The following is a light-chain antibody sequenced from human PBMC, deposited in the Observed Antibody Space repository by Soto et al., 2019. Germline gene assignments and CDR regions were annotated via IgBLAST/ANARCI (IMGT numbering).Light chain of an antibody. J-gene: IGKJ2*01. CDR2: DAS. Sequence: EIVLTQSPGTLSLSPGERATLSCRASQSVSSNYLAWYQQKPGQAPRLLIYDASYRTTGIADRFSGSGSGTDVTLTISRREPEDFAVYYCQQYAGSPYTFGQGTRLEIK. CDR3: QQYAGSPYT. V-gene: IGKV3-20*01. CDR1: QSVSSNY.